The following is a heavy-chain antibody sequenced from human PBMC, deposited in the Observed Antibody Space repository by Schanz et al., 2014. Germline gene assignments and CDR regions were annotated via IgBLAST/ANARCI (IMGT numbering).Heavy chain of an antibody. CDR1: TFTFSRDW. Sequence: EVQLVESGGGLVQPGGSLRLSCAASTFTFSRDWMSWVRQAPGKGLEWVANIKRDGSEKNYLDSVEGRFTISRDNAKRSLFLQMNSLRVEDTAVYCGVSQTGSPNYWGQGTLVTVSS. D-gene: IGHD6-13*01. CDR3: VSQTGSPNY. V-gene: IGHV3-7*02. J-gene: IGHJ4*02. CDR2: IKRDGSEK.